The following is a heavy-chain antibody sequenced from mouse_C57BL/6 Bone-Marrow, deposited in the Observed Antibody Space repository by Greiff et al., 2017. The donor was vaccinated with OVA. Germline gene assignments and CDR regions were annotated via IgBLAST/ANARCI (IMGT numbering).Heavy chain of an antibody. Sequence: EVHLVESGGGLVKPGGSLKLSCAASGFTFSSYAMSWVRQTPEQRLEWVATISDGGSYTYYPDNVKGRFTISRDNAKNNLYLQMSHLKSEDTAMYYCARAGIWSYYFDDWGQGTTLTVSS. CDR2: ISDGGSYT. D-gene: IGHD1-1*02. CDR1: GFTFSSYA. J-gene: IGHJ2*01. CDR3: ARAGIWSYYFDD. V-gene: IGHV5-4*01.